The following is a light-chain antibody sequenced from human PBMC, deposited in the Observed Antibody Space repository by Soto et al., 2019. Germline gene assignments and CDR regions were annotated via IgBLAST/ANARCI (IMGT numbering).Light chain of an antibody. CDR3: AAWDDSLKAVV. J-gene: IGLJ2*01. V-gene: IGLV1-44*01. Sequence: QAVVTQPPSASGTPGQRVTISCSGSSSNIGSSTVNWYQQLPGAAPKLLIYSNNERPSGVPDRISGSKSGTSASLAISGLQSEDEADYYCAAWDDSLKAVVFGGGTKLTVL. CDR2: SNN. CDR1: SSNIGSST.